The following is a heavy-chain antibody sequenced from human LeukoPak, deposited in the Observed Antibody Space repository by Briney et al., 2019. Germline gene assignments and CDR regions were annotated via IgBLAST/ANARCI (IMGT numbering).Heavy chain of an antibody. D-gene: IGHD6-13*01. CDR3: ARGGVYSSSWYDDYYYMDV. CDR2: INHSGST. J-gene: IGHJ6*03. CDR1: GGSFSGYY. Sequence: SETLSLTCAVYGGSFSGYYWSWIRQPPGKGLEWIGEINHSGSTNYNPSLKSRVTISVDTSKNQFSLKLSSVTAADTAVYYCARGGVYSSSWYDDYYYMDVWGKGTTVTISS. V-gene: IGHV4-34*01.